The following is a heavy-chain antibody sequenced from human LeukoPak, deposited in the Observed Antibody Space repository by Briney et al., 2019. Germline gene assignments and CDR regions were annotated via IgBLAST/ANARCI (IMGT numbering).Heavy chain of an antibody. D-gene: IGHD2-2*02. CDR2: IYYSGST. CDR3: ARYTTSRFDY. V-gene: IGHV4-59*01. J-gene: IGHJ4*02. CDR1: GGSISSYY. Sequence: SETLSLTCTVSGGSISSYYWSWIRQPPGKGLEWIGYIYYSGSTNYNPSLKSRVTISVDTSKNQFSLKLSSVTAADTAVYYCARYTTSRFDYWGQGTLVTVSS.